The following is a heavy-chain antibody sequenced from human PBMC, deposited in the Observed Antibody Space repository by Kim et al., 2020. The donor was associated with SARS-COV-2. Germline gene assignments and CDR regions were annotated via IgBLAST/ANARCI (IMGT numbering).Heavy chain of an antibody. V-gene: IGHV3-48*03. CDR3: ARGPNYSPFDY. D-gene: IGHD4-4*01. CDR1: GFTFSSYE. Sequence: GGSLRLSCTASGFTFSSYEMNWVRQAPGKGLEWVSYIIGSGTTIYYADSVRGRFTISRDNDKNSLFLQMNSLRAEHTAVYYCARGPNYSPFDYWGQGTLV. CDR2: IIGSGTTI. J-gene: IGHJ4*02.